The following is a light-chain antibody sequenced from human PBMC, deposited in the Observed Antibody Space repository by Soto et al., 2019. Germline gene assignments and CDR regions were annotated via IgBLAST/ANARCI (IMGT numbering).Light chain of an antibody. J-gene: IGKJ3*01. CDR3: QQGFT. CDR1: QSVSSY. CDR2: DAS. Sequence: EIVLTQSPATLSLSPGERATLSCRASQSVSSYLAWYQQKPGQAPRLLIYDASNRATGIPARFSGSGSGTDFTLTISSLETEDFAVYYCQQGFTFGPGTKVDIK. V-gene: IGKV3-11*01.